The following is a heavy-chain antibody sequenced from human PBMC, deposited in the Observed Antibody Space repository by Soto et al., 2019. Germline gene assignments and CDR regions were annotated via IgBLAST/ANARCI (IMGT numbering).Heavy chain of an antibody. V-gene: IGHV4-34*01. Sequence: QVQLQQWGAGLLKPSETLSLTCAVYGGSFSGYYWSWIRQPPGKGLEWIGEINHSGSTNYNPSLKCRVTISVDTSKNQFSLKLSSVTAADTAVYYCARGSPYYYGSGSYSLYYYYYGMDVWGQGTTVTVCS. J-gene: IGHJ6*02. D-gene: IGHD3-10*01. CDR1: GGSFSGYY. CDR2: INHSGST. CDR3: ARGSPYYYGSGSYSLYYYYYGMDV.